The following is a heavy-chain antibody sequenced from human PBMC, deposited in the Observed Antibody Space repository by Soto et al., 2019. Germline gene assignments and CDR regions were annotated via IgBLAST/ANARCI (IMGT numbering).Heavy chain of an antibody. CDR1: GFAFSSHA. CDR3: AKATGWSGGAFDI. Sequence: GGSLRLSCAASGFAFSSHAMNWVRQAPGEGLEWVSTISGGGGGTYNADSVKGRFTISRDNPKNTLYLQMNSLRAEDTAVYYCAKATGWSGGAFDIWGQGTMVTVSS. V-gene: IGHV3-23*01. J-gene: IGHJ3*02. D-gene: IGHD6-19*01. CDR2: ISGGGGGT.